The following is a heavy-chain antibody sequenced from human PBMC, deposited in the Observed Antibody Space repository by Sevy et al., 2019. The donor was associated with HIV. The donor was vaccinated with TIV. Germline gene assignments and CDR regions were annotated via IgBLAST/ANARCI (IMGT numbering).Heavy chain of an antibody. D-gene: IGHD3-10*01. V-gene: IGHV1-18*01. Sequence: ASVKVSCKASGYTFTSYGISWVRQAPGQGLEWMGWISAYNGNTNYAQKLQGRVTMTTDTSTSTAYRELRSLRSDDTAVYYCARVANRITMVRGVLLNDYWGQGTLVTVSS. CDR1: GYTFTSYG. CDR2: ISAYNGNT. J-gene: IGHJ4*02. CDR3: ARVANRITMVRGVLLNDY.